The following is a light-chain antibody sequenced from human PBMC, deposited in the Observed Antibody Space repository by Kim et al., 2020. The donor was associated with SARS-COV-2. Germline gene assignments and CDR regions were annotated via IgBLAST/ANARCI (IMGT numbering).Light chain of an antibody. V-gene: IGKV3-20*01. CDR2: GTS. J-gene: IGKJ1*01. CDR3: HQYNLSPGT. Sequence: EIVLTQSPGTLSLSPGESSTLSCRASQRVSSPYLAWYQQKPGQSPSLVIFGTSTRATAIPERFSGSGSGTEFTLTISRLEPEDFAVYYCHQYNLSPGTFCEGTKVYIK. CDR1: QRVSSPY.